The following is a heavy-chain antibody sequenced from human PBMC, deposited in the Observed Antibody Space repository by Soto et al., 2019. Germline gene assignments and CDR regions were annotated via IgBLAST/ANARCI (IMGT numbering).Heavy chain of an antibody. V-gene: IGHV4-4*02. CDR1: DNSITKYIW. J-gene: IGHJ4*02. Sequence: SETLSLTCAASDNSITKYIWWSCVRQPPGEGQEGIAKIHNSKGALYAPSLRRRVTVSADIFNNKLSLQLHSVDIEDTAVYYCARARSWPLDSWGQGTLVTVSS. CDR2: IHNSKGA. CDR3: ARARSWPLDS.